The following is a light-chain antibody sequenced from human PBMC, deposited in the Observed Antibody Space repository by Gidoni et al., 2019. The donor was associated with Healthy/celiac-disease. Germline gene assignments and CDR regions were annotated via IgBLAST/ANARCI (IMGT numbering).Light chain of an antibody. Sequence: IQLTQSPSSLSASVGDRVTITCRASQGISSYLAWYQQKPGKAPKRLIYAASTLQSGVPSRFSGSGSGTDFTLTISSLQPEDCATYYCQQLNSYPLPFGQGTRLEIK. J-gene: IGKJ5*01. V-gene: IGKV1-9*01. CDR1: QGISSY. CDR3: QQLNSYPLP. CDR2: AAS.